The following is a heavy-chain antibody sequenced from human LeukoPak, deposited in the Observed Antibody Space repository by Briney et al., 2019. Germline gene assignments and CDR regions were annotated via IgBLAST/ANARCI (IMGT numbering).Heavy chain of an antibody. D-gene: IGHD4-17*01. Sequence: PGGSLRLSCAASGYTFSDYYGSWLRQARGRGVEWVSYISSSGSTIYYADSVKGRFTISRDNAKNSLYLQMNSLRAEDTAVYYCARDQRLSGRSETVTDFDYWGQGTLVTVSS. V-gene: IGHV3-11*01. CDR2: ISSSGSTI. CDR3: ARDQRLSGRSETVTDFDY. J-gene: IGHJ4*02. CDR1: GYTFSDYY.